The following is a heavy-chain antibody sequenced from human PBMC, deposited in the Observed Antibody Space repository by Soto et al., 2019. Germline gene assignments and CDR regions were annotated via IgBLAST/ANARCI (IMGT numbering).Heavy chain of an antibody. CDR1: GYTFTDYY. V-gene: IGHV1-2*02. CDR3: AKDPNIVVVTAATGGMDV. D-gene: IGHD2-2*01. CDR2: INPNSGGT. Sequence: GASVKVSCKASGYTFTDYYIHWVRQAPGQGLEWMGWINPNSGGTNYAQKFQGRVTMTRVTSISTAYMELSSLRSDDTALYYCAKDPNIVVVTAATGGMDVWGQGTTVTVSS. J-gene: IGHJ6*02.